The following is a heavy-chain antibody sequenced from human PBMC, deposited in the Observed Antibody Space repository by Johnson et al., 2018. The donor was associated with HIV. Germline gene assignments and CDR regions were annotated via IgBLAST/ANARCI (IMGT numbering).Heavy chain of an antibody. J-gene: IGHJ3*02. CDR3: SYIFVDTAMDKTTTDAFDI. CDR2: ISYDGSNK. CDR1: GFTFSSYA. Sequence: QEQLVESGGSLVKPGGSMRLSCAASGFTFSSYAMHWVRQAPGKGLEWVAVISYDGSNKYYADSVKGRFTISRDNSKNTLYLQMNSLRAEDTAVYYCSYIFVDTAMDKTTTDAFDIWGQGTMVTVSS. V-gene: IGHV3-30-3*01. D-gene: IGHD5-18*01.